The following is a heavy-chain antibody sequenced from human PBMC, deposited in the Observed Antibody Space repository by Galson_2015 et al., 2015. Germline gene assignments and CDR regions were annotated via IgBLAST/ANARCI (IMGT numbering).Heavy chain of an antibody. J-gene: IGHJ4*02. Sequence: SLRLSCAASEFTFSSYGMHWVRQAPGKGLEWVAVISYDGSNKYYADSVKGRFTISRDNSKNTLYLQMNSLRAEDTAVYYCAKVPVITSPFDYWGQGTLVTVSS. CDR1: EFTFSSYG. CDR2: ISYDGSNK. D-gene: IGHD3-22*01. V-gene: IGHV3-30*18. CDR3: AKVPVITSPFDY.